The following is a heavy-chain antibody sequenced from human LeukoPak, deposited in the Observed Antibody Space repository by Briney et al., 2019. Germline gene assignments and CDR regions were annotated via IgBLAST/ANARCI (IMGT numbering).Heavy chain of an antibody. Sequence: GASVKVSCKASGYTFTGYYMHWVRQAPGQGLEWMGWINPNSGGTNYAQKFQGRVTMTRDTSISTAYMELSRLRSDDTAVYYCARSAGGCSGGSCYQSYYYYYYMDVWGKGTTVTVSS. J-gene: IGHJ6*03. D-gene: IGHD2-15*01. CDR3: ARSAGGCSGGSCYQSYYYYYYMDV. V-gene: IGHV1-2*02. CDR2: INPNSGGT. CDR1: GYTFTGYY.